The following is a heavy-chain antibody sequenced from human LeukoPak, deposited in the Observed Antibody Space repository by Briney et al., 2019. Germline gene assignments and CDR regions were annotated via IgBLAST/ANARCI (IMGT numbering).Heavy chain of an antibody. CDR3: ARGGYGYNFFDY. CDR2: IIPIFGTA. V-gene: IGHV1-69*13. D-gene: IGHD5-24*01. Sequence: GASVKVSCKASGGTFSSYAISWVRQAPGQGLEWMGGIIPIFGTANYAQKFQGRVTITADEATSTAYMELSSLRSEDTAVYYCARGGYGYNFFDYWGQGTLVTVSS. CDR1: GGTFSSYA. J-gene: IGHJ4*02.